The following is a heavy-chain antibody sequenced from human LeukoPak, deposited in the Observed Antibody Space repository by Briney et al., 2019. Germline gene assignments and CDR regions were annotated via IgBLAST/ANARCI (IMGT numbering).Heavy chain of an antibody. CDR1: GFTFSSYA. CDR3: AKDRIRLGELSMYDY. V-gene: IGHV3-23*01. D-gene: IGHD3-16*02. Sequence: GGSLRLSCAASGFTFSSYAMSWVRQAPGKGLGWVSAISGSGGSTYYADSVKGRFTISRDNSKNTLYLQMNSLRAEDTAVYYCAKDRIRLGELSMYDYWGQGTLVTVSS. J-gene: IGHJ4*02. CDR2: ISGSGGST.